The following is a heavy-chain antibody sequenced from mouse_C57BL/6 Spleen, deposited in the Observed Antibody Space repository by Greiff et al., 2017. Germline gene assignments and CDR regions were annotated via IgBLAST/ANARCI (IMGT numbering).Heavy chain of an antibody. Sequence: QVQLLQPGTELVKPGASVKLSCKASGFTFTSYWMHWVKQRPGQGLEWIGNINPSNGGTNYNEKFKSKATLTVDKSSSTAYMQLSSLTSEDSAVYYCARSGFSSSLDYWGQGTTLTVSS. CDR3: ARSGFSSSLDY. D-gene: IGHD1-1*01. CDR2: INPSNGGT. J-gene: IGHJ2*01. CDR1: GFTFTSYW. V-gene: IGHV1-53*01.